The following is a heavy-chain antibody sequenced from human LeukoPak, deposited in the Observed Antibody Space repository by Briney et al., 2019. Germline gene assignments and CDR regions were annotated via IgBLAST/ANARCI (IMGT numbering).Heavy chain of an antibody. J-gene: IGHJ4*02. V-gene: IGHV3-23*01. CDR3: AKGRLITMVRGAPDY. CDR1: GFTFSSYA. Sequence: PGGSLRLSCAASGFTFSSYAMSWVRQAPGKGLEWVSAISGSGGSTYYADSVKGRFTISRDNSKNTLYLQMNSLRAEDTAVYYRAKGRLITMVRGAPDYWGQGTLVTVSS. D-gene: IGHD3-10*01. CDR2: ISGSGGST.